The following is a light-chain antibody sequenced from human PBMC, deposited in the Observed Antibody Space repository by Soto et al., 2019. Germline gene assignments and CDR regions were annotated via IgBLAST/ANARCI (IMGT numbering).Light chain of an antibody. Sequence: DIQMTQSPSSLSASVGDRVTITCRASQSISSYLNWYQRKPGEAPKLLIYFTSNLESGVPSRFSGSGSGTDFTLTISSLEPEDFAVYYCQHYANSPWTFGQGTKVDI. V-gene: IGKV1-39*01. J-gene: IGKJ1*01. CDR1: QSISSY. CDR2: FTS. CDR3: QHYANSPWT.